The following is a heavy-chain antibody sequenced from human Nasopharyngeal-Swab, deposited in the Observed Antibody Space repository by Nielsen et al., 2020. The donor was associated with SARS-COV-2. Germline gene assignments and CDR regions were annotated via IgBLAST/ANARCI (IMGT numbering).Heavy chain of an antibody. V-gene: IGHV3-30*03. J-gene: IGHJ6*02. CDR1: GFRFSGYG. CDR2: ISYDGSNK. D-gene: IGHD7-27*01. CDR3: ARETPGDQFYGMDV. Sequence: GGSLRLSCAASGFRFSGYGMHWVRQAPGKGLEWVAVISYDGSNKYYADSVKGRFTISRDNSKNTLYLQMNSLRAEDTAVYYCARETPGDQFYGMDVWGQGTTVTVSS.